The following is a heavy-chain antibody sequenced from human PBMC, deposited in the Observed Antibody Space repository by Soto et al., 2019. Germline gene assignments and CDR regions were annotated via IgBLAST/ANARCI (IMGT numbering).Heavy chain of an antibody. D-gene: IGHD3-16*01. CDR2: ISGYNANT. CDR1: GYSFTRYG. Sequence: QVQLVQSGAEVKKPGASVKVSCKASGYSFTRYGISWVRQAPGQGLEWMGWISGYNANTNYPENLQGRVTMTTDTSTSTAYMEVRNLISDDTAVYYCARMGDVPYYYYGLDVWGQGTTVT. CDR3: ARMGDVPYYYYGLDV. J-gene: IGHJ6*02. V-gene: IGHV1-18*01.